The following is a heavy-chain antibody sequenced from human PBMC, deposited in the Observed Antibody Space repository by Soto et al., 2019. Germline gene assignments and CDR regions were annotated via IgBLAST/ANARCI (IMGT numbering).Heavy chain of an antibody. D-gene: IGHD3-3*02. CDR2: ISYDGRNT. V-gene: IGHV3-30*18. CDR3: AKGFVGGSIDP. CDR1: GFTFSVYG. J-gene: IGHJ5*02. Sequence: QVQLVESGGGVVQPGRSLRLSCAASGFTFSVYGMYWVRQAPGKGLEWVAIISYDGRNTYYGDSVKGRFTISRDNSKNTMYLQMNSLRAEDTAVYYCAKGFVGGSIDPWGQGTLVTVSS.